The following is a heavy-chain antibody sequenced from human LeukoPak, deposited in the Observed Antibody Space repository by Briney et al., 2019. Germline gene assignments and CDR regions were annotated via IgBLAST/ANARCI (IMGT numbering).Heavy chain of an antibody. Sequence: SQTLSLTCAVSGDSFSSNSDAWNWVRQSQSRGLEWLVRTYYRSKLHNDYAISVKNRITINPDTSKNQFSLQLNSATPEDTAVYYCARGTGVFDYWGQGTLVTVSS. CDR3: ARGTGVFDY. V-gene: IGHV6-1*01. J-gene: IGHJ4*02. CDR1: GDSFSSNSDA. CDR2: TYYRSKLHN. D-gene: IGHD1-1*01.